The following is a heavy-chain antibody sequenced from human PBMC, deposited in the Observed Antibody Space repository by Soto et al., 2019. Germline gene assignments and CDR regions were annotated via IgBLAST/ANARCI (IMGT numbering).Heavy chain of an antibody. Sequence: GGSLRLSCAASGFTFSSYAMHWVRQAPGKGLEWVAVISYDGSTTTYADSVKGRFTISRDNAKNTLYLQMNSLRDEDTAVYYCVRIRRGDGYTFGYWGQGTLVTVSS. CDR1: GFTFSSYA. CDR2: ISYDGSTT. V-gene: IGHV3-30-3*01. D-gene: IGHD5-12*01. J-gene: IGHJ4*02. CDR3: VRIRRGDGYTFGY.